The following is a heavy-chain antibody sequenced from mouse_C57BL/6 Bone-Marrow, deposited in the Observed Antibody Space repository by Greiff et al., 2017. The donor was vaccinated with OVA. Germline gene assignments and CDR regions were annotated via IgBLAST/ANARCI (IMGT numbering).Heavy chain of an antibody. V-gene: IGHV1-64*01. Sequence: VQLQQPGAELVKPGASVKLSCKASGYTFTSYWMHWVKQRPGQGLEWIGTIHPNSGSTNYNEKFKSKATLTVDKTSSTAYMQLSSLTSEDSAVYYCVDSNSWFAYWGQGTLVTVSA. D-gene: IGHD2-5*01. CDR2: IHPNSGST. J-gene: IGHJ3*01. CDR3: VDSNSWFAY. CDR1: GYTFTSYW.